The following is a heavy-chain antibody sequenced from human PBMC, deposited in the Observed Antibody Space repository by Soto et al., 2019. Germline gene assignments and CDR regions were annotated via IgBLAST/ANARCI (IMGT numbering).Heavy chain of an antibody. CDR2: IYYSGST. Sequence: SETLSLTCTVSGGSISSYYWSWIRQPPRKGLEWIGYIYYSGSTNYNPSLKSRVTISVDTSKNQFSLKLSSVTAADTAVYYCARDGILTGGDYYGMDVWGQGTTVTVSS. V-gene: IGHV4-59*01. J-gene: IGHJ6*02. CDR3: ARDGILTGGDYYGMDV. CDR1: GGSISSYY. D-gene: IGHD3-9*01.